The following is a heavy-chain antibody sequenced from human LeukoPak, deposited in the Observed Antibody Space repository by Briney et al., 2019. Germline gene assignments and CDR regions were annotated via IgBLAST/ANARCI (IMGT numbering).Heavy chain of an antibody. D-gene: IGHD2-2*02. Sequence: VASVKVSCKASGGTFSSYAISWVRQAPGQGLEWMGGIIPIFGTANYAQKFQGRVTITADESTSTAYMELSSLRSEDTAVYYCARDAPKGCSSTSCYTVESYGWYYFDYWGQGTLVTVSS. CDR3: ARDAPKGCSSTSCYTVESYGWYYFDY. CDR2: IIPIFGTA. V-gene: IGHV1-69*13. CDR1: GGTFSSYA. J-gene: IGHJ4*02.